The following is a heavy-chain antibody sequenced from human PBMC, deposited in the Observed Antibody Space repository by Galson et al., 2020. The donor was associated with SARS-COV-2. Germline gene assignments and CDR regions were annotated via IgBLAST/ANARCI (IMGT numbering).Heavy chain of an antibody. Sequence: WGSLRLSCSASGFTFSNYEMNWVRQAPGKGLEWISYISTSGTNIYYADSVKGRFTISRDHATNSLYLQMTSLRAEDTAVYYCASPYLAAASFFGAFDVWGQGTMVTVSS. J-gene: IGHJ3*01. CDR2: ISTSGTNI. V-gene: IGHV3-48*03. CDR3: ASPYLAAASFFGAFDV. CDR1: GFTFSNYE. D-gene: IGHD6-13*01.